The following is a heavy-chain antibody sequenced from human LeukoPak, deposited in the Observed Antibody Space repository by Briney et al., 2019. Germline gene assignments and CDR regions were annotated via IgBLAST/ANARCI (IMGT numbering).Heavy chain of an antibody. CDR3: ARGPAIAAAGTGAWFDP. Sequence: PSETLSLTCTVSSGSISSYYWSWIRQPPGKGLEWIGYIYCSGSTNYNPSLKSQVTVSVDTSKNQFSLKLSSVTAADTAVYYCARGPAIAAAGTGAWFDPWGQGTLVTVSS. D-gene: IGHD6-13*01. V-gene: IGHV4-59*01. J-gene: IGHJ5*02. CDR1: SGSISSYY. CDR2: IYCSGST.